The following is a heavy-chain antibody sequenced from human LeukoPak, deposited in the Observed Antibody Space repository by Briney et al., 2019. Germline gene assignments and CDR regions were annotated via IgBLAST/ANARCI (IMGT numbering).Heavy chain of an antibody. CDR2: ISAYNGNT. J-gene: IGHJ4*02. V-gene: IGHV1-18*01. CDR3: ARDVGDLGYCSSTGCYTTDY. CDR1: GYTFTSYG. Sequence: ASVKVSCKASGYTFTSYGISWVRQAPGQGLEWMGWISAYNGNTNYAQKLQGRVTMTTDTSTSTAYMELRSLRSDDTAVYYCARDVGDLGYCSSTGCYTTDYWGQGTLVTVSS. D-gene: IGHD2-2*02.